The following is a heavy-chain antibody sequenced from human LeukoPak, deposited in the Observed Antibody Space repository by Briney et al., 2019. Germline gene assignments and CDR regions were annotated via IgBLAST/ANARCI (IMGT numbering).Heavy chain of an antibody. CDR1: GFTFSNDA. J-gene: IGHJ4*02. Sequence: PGGSLRLSCAASGFTFSNDAMTWVRQAPGKGLEWVSSISSSSSYIYYADSVKGRFTISRDNAKNSLYLQMNSLRAEDTAVYYCARLCSSTSCYDYFDYWGQGTLVTVSS. CDR2: ISSSSSYI. D-gene: IGHD2-2*01. V-gene: IGHV3-21*01. CDR3: ARLCSSTSCYDYFDY.